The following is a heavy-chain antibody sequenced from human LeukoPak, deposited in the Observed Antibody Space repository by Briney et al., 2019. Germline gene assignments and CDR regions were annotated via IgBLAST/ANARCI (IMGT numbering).Heavy chain of an antibody. CDR3: ARVYSSGPLDAFDI. D-gene: IGHD6-19*01. V-gene: IGHV3-7*01. Sequence: PGGSLRLSCAASGFTFSSYWMSWVRQAPGKGLEWVANIKQDGSEKYYVDSVKGRFTISRDNAKNSLYLQMNSLRAEDTAVYYCARVYSSGPLDAFDIWGQGTMVTVSS. CDR1: GFTFSSYW. CDR2: IKQDGSEK. J-gene: IGHJ3*02.